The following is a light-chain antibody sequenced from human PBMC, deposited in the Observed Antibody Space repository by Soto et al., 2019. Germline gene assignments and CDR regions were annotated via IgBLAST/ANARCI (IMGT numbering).Light chain of an antibody. CDR1: QSVDRY. Sequence: DIQMTQSPSTLSASVGDRVSITCRASQSVDRYLAWYQQKPGKAPHLLIYDASSLESGVPSRFSVSGSGTEFTHTISSPQPDDFTTLYCQQYKDYTWTFGQGTKVEV. CDR3: QQYKDYTWT. CDR2: DAS. V-gene: IGKV1-5*01. J-gene: IGKJ1*01.